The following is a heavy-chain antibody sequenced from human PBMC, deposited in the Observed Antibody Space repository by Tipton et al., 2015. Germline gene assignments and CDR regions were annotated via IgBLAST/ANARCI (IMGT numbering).Heavy chain of an antibody. Sequence: SLRLSCAASGFTFSSYAMSWVRQAPGKGLEWVSAISGSGGSTYYADSVKGRFTISRDNSKNTLYLQMNSLRAEDTAVYYCAKDHYDSSGYDPWGQGTLVTASS. CDR3: AKDHYDSSGYDP. CDR2: ISGSGGST. V-gene: IGHV3-23*01. CDR1: GFTFSSYA. D-gene: IGHD3-22*01. J-gene: IGHJ5*02.